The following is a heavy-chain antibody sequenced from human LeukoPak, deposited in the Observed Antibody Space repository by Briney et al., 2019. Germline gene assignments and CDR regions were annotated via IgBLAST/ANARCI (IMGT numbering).Heavy chain of an antibody. CDR1: GFTFSSSA. CDR2: ISDSGGST. CDR3: AKVSESNYDFLTGYYTPYYFDY. Sequence: GVLRLSCAASGFTFSSSAMSWVRQAPGKGLEWVSGISDSGGSTYYADSVKGRFTISRDNSKNMLYLQMNSLRAEDTAVYYCAKVSESNYDFLTGYYTPYYFDYWGQGTLVTVSS. D-gene: IGHD3-9*01. V-gene: IGHV3-23*01. J-gene: IGHJ4*02.